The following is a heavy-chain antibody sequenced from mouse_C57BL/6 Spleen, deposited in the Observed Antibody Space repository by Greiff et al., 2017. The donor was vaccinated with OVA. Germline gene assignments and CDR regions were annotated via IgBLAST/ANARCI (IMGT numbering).Heavy chain of an antibody. D-gene: IGHD3-3*01. V-gene: IGHV7-1*01. J-gene: IGHJ1*03. CDR2: SRNKANDYTT. Sequence: EVKLVESGGGLVQSGRSLRLSCATSGFTFSDFYMEWVRQAPGKGLEWIAASRNKANDYTTEYSASVKGRFIVSRASSQSILYLQMNALRAEDNASYYCARDAGDGTGYFEVWGTGTTVTVSA. CDR3: ARDAGDGTGYFEV. CDR1: GFTFSDFY.